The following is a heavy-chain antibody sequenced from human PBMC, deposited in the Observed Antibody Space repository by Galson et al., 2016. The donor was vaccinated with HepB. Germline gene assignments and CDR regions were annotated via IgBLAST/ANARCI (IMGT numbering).Heavy chain of an antibody. V-gene: IGHV4-4*02. Sequence: SETLSLTCDVSGDSITNDNWSSWVRQPPGKGLEWNGEIHHRGYTNYTPSLKSRVTILVDKSKNQISLKVKSVTDADTAVYFCARGLRTAARQFDSWGQGTLVTVSS. J-gene: IGHJ4*02. D-gene: IGHD2-2*01. CDR3: ARGLRTAARQFDS. CDR2: IHHRGYT. CDR1: GDSITNDNW.